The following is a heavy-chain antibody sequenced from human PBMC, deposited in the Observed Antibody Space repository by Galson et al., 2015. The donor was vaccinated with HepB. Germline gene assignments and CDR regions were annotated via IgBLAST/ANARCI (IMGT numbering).Heavy chain of an antibody. CDR2: IIPIFGTA. CDR1: GGTFSSYA. D-gene: IGHD6-19*01. V-gene: IGHV1-69*06. Sequence: SVKVSCKASGGTFSSYAISWVRQAPGQGLEWMGGIIPIFGTANYAQKFQGRVTITADKSTSTAYMELSSLRSEDTAVYYCARGSRAQWLVKDYYYGMDVWGQGTTVTVSS. J-gene: IGHJ6*02. CDR3: ARGSRAQWLVKDYYYGMDV.